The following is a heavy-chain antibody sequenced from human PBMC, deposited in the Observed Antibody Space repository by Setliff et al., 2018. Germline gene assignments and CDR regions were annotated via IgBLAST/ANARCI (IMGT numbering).Heavy chain of an antibody. D-gene: IGHD6-19*01. Sequence: PSETLSLTCNVSGDSMNDNHWTWIRQPPGKGLEWVGYIYTSGGTNYNPSLKSRVTISVDMSKNQFSLKLSSVIAADTAVYYCARGVSSVSWTPRYWGLGTLVTVSS. J-gene: IGHJ4*02. CDR1: GDSMNDNH. V-gene: IGHV4-4*08. CDR3: ARGVSSVSWTPRY. CDR2: IYTSGGT.